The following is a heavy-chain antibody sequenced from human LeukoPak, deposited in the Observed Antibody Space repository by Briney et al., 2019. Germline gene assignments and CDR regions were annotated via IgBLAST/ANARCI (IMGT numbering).Heavy chain of an antibody. V-gene: IGHV1-3*01. CDR1: GYTFTSYA. CDR3: ARDSSMIDDSSALGY. CDR2: INAGNGNT. D-gene: IGHD3-22*01. J-gene: IGHJ4*02. Sequence: GALVKVSCKASGYTFTSYAMHWVRQAPGQRLEWMGWINAGNGNTKYSQKFQGRVTITRDTSASTAYMELRSLRSDDTAVYYCARDSSMIDDSSALGYWGQGTLVTVSS.